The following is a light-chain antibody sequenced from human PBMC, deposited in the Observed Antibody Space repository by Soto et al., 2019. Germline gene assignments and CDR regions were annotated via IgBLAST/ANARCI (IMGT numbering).Light chain of an antibody. CDR3: QQYGSSPWT. V-gene: IGKV3-20*01. J-gene: IGKJ1*01. CDR1: QSVSSSY. CDR2: GAS. Sequence: EIVLTQSPGTLSLSPGERATLSCRASQSVSSSYLAWYQQKPGQAPRLLIYGASSRATGIPDRFSGRGSGTDFTLTISRLEPEDFAVYYCQQYGSSPWTVGQGTKVEIK.